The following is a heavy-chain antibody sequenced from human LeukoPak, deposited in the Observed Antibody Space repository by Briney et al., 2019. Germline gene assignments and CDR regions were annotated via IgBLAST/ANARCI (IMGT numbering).Heavy chain of an antibody. J-gene: IGHJ4*02. CDR2: IYSSGST. CDR3: VRQGYSGYGPHLDC. V-gene: IGHV4-59*08. Sequence: SATLSLTCTVSGGSIRSYYWSWIRQPPGKGLVWIGYIYSSGSTNYNPSLKSPVTISVDTSKNQFSLKLSSVIAADSAVYYCVRQGYSGYGPHLDCWGQGTLVTVSS. D-gene: IGHD5-12*01. CDR1: GGSIRSYY.